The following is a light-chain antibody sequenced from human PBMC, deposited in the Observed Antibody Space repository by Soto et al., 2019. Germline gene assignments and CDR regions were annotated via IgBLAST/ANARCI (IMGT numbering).Light chain of an antibody. V-gene: IGKV1-39*01. Sequence: IQLTQSPSSLSASVGDRVTITCRASQSITTYLNWYHHKPGKAPKLLIYAASTLQSGVPSRFSGSGSGTEFTLTISSLQPEDFATYYCQQSYSPSITFGQGTRLEIK. CDR3: QQSYSPSIT. CDR1: QSITTY. CDR2: AAS. J-gene: IGKJ5*01.